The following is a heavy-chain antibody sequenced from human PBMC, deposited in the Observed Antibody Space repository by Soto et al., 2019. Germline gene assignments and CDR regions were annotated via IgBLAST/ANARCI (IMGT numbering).Heavy chain of an antibody. Sequence: QVQLQESGPGLVKPSETLPLTCTVSGDSISTYYWTWIRQSPGKGLEWIAFIYYGGSTNYNPSLKSRVTISVDTSKNQFSLKLNSVTAADTAVYYCARPGRDWGSLDYWGQGTLVTVSS. D-gene: IGHD7-27*01. CDR3: ARPGRDWGSLDY. CDR2: IYYGGST. V-gene: IGHV4-59*08. CDR1: GDSISTYY. J-gene: IGHJ4*02.